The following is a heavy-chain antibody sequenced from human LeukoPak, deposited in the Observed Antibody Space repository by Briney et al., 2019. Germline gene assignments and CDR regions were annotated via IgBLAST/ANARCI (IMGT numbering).Heavy chain of an antibody. CDR3: ARGLAAAGTFGSFF. D-gene: IGHD6-13*01. Sequence: PGGSLRLSCAASGFTFSSYEMNWVRQAPGKGLEWVSYISSSGSTIYYADSVKGRFTISRDNAKNSLYLQMNSLRAEDTAVYYCARGLAAAGTFGSFFWGQGTLVTVSS. CDR1: GFTFSSYE. J-gene: IGHJ4*02. V-gene: IGHV3-48*03. CDR2: ISSSGSTI.